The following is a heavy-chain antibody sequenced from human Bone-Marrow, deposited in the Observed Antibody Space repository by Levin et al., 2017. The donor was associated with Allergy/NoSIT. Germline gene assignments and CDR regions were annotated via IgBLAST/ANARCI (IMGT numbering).Heavy chain of an antibody. CDR2: IRSKANSYAT. J-gene: IGHJ4*02. V-gene: IGHV3-73*01. CDR1: GFTFSGSA. CDR3: TRPGYSYGPDFDY. D-gene: IGHD5-18*01. Sequence: GESLKISCAASGFTFSGSAMHWVRQASGKGLEWVGRIRSKANSYATAYAASVKGRFTISRDDSKNTAYLQMNSLKTEDTAVYYCTRPGYSYGPDFDYWGQGTLVTVSS.